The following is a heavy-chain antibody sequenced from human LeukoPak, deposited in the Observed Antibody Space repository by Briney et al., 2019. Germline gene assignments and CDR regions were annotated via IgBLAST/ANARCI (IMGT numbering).Heavy chain of an antibody. V-gene: IGHV3-23*01. CDR2: ISGGGATT. CDR3: ARGGSTYDY. CDR1: GFTFSTYA. D-gene: IGHD5-24*01. Sequence: PGGSLRLSCATSGFTFSTYAMNWLRLAPGKGLEWVSVISGGGATTYYADSVKGRFTISRDNSKNTLFLVMNSLRDEDTAVFYCARGGSTYDYWGQGTLVTVSS. J-gene: IGHJ4*02.